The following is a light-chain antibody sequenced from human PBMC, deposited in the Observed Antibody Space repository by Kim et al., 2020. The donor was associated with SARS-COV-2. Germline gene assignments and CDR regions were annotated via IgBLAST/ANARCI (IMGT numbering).Light chain of an antibody. J-gene: IGKJ2*01. V-gene: IGKV4-1*01. Sequence: RATINCKSSQSVLYSSNNKNYLAWYQQKPGQPPKLLIYWASTRESGVPDRLSGSGSGTDFTLTISSLQAEDVAVYYCQQYYSTPPTFGQGTKLEI. CDR3: QQYYSTPPT. CDR1: QSVLYSSNNKNY. CDR2: WAS.